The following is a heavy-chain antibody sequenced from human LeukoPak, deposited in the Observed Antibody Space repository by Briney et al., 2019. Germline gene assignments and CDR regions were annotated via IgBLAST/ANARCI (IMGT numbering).Heavy chain of an antibody. CDR3: ARVECSSTSCYMNY. J-gene: IGHJ4*02. Sequence: ASVKVSCKASGYTFTSYGISWVRQAPGQGLEWMGWISAYNGNTNYAQKLQGRVTMTTDTSTSTAYMELRSLRSDDTAVYYCARVECSSTSCYMNYWGQGTLVTVSS. CDR2: ISAYNGNT. CDR1: GYTFTSYG. D-gene: IGHD2-2*02. V-gene: IGHV1-18*01.